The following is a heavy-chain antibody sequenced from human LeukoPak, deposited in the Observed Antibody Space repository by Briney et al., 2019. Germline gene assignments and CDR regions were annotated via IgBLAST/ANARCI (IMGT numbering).Heavy chain of an antibody. J-gene: IGHJ4*02. Sequence: AGESLKISCKGSGYSFTSYWIGWARQMPGKGLEWMGIIYPGDSDTRYSPSFQGQVTISADKSISTAYLQWSSLKASDTAMYYCARQDGYYDSSGCFDYWGQGTLVTVSS. D-gene: IGHD3-22*01. CDR1: GYSFTSYW. CDR2: IYPGDSDT. CDR3: ARQDGYYDSSGCFDY. V-gene: IGHV5-51*01.